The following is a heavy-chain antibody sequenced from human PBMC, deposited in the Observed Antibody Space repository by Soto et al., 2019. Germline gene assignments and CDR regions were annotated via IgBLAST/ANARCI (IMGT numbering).Heavy chain of an antibody. V-gene: IGHV4-59*12. J-gene: IGHJ4*02. CDR3: ARGGGDCSGGSCYFSYFDY. CDR2: IYDRGSST. D-gene: IGHD2-15*01. Sequence: PSETLSLTCTVAGGSIGDYYWTWVRQSPGKGLEWIGYIYDRGSSTNYNPSLKSRVTISVDTSKNQFSLKLSSVTAADTAVYYCARGGGDCSGGSCYFSYFDYWGQGTLVTV. CDR1: GGSIGDYY.